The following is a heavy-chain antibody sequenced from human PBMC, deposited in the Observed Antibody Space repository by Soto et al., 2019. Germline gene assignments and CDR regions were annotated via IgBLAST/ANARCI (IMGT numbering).Heavy chain of an antibody. CDR2: IYPGDSDT. CDR3: ARLVPSAAYAAMDV. CDR1: GYNFTNYW. D-gene: IGHD2-2*01. V-gene: IGHV5-51*01. J-gene: IGHJ6*02. Sequence: PGESLKISCKGSGYNFTNYWIGWVRQMPGKGLEWMGIIYPGDSDTRYSPSFQGQVTISADKSISTAYLQWSSLKASDTAIYYCARLVPSAAYAAMDVWGQGTTVTVSS.